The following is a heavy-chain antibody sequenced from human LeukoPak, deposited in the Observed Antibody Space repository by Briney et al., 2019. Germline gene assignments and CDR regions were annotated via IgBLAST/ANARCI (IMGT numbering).Heavy chain of an antibody. Sequence: EAGGSLRLSCAASGFNFRSYSMNWVRQAPGKGLEWVSYISSLSGTIYYADSVKGRFIISRDNAKSSLFLQMNSLRAEDTSVYYCVRDQGGAVSYWGQGTLVTVSS. CDR2: ISSLSGTI. J-gene: IGHJ4*02. V-gene: IGHV3-48*01. CDR3: VRDQGGAVSY. CDR1: GFNFRSYS. D-gene: IGHD3-16*01.